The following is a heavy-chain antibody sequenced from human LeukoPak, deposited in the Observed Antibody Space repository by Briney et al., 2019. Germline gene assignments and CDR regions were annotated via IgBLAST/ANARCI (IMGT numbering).Heavy chain of an antibody. J-gene: IGHJ5*02. D-gene: IGHD3-10*01. V-gene: IGHV4-39*01. Sequence: PSETLSLTCTVSGGSISSSSYYWGWIRQPPGKGLEWIGSIYYSGSTYYNPSLKSRVTISVDTSKNQFSLKLSSVTAADTAVYYCARHSYYYGSGVVHPWGQGTLVTVSS. CDR3: ARHSYYYGSGVVHP. CDR2: IYYSGST. CDR1: GGSISSSSYY.